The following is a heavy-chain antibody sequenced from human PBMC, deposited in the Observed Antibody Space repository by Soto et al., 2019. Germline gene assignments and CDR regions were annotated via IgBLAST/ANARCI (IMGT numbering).Heavy chain of an antibody. D-gene: IGHD2-15*01. V-gene: IGHV4-31*03. J-gene: IGHJ4*02. CDR3: ARCRDASGFDS. CDR1: GGSINSGGYY. Sequence: SETLSLTCNVSGGSINSGGYYWGWIRQHPGKGLEWIGYIHYRGRTSYNPSLQSRVSISLDTSGHHFSMQLTSVTAADTAVYYCARCRDASGFDSWGQGTLVTVSS. CDR2: IHYRGRT.